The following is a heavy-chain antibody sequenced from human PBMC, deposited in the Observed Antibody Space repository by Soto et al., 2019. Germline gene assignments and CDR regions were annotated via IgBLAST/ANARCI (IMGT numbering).Heavy chain of an antibody. V-gene: IGHV4-30-2*01. CDR2: IYHSGST. J-gene: IGHJ4*02. Sequence: SETLSLTCAVSGGSISSGGYSWSWIRQPPGKGLEWIGYIYHSGSTYYNPSLKSRVTISVDRSKNQFPLKLGSVTAADTAVYYCARSLWFGELAFDYWGQGTLVTVSS. CDR1: GGSISSGGYS. D-gene: IGHD3-10*01. CDR3: ARSLWFGELAFDY.